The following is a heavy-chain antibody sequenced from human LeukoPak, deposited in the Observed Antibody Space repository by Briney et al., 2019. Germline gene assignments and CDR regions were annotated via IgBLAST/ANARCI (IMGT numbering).Heavy chain of an antibody. CDR3: ARGDRSGSYLTPLYY. J-gene: IGHJ4*02. V-gene: IGHV3-23*01. D-gene: IGHD1-26*01. Sequence: PGGSLRLSCAASGFTFSSYAMSWVRQAPGKGLEWVSAISGSGGSTYYADSVKGRFTISRDNAKNSLYLQMNSLRAEDTALYHCARGDRSGSYLTPLYYWGQGTLVTVSS. CDR2: ISGSGGST. CDR1: GFTFSSYA.